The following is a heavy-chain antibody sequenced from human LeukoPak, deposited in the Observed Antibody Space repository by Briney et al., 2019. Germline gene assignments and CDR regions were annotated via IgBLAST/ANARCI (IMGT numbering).Heavy chain of an antibody. CDR2: IRYDGSNK. Sequence: GGSLRLSCAASGFTFSSYWMSWVRQAPGKGLEWVAFIRYDGSNKYYADSVKGRFTISRDNSKNTLYLQMNSLRAEDTAVYYXXXXCGGDCYSVVFDYWGQGTLVTVSS. V-gene: IGHV3-30*02. CDR3: XXXCGGDCYSVVFDY. J-gene: IGHJ4*02. CDR1: GFTFSSYW. D-gene: IGHD2-21*02.